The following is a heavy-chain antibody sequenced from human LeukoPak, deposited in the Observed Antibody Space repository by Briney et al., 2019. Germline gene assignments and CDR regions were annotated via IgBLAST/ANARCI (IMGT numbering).Heavy chain of an antibody. V-gene: IGHV3-23*01. J-gene: IGHJ3*01. CDR1: GFTFTSYA. CDR2: ISGSGGGT. Sequence: PGGSLRLSCAASGFTFTSYAMSWVRQAPGKGLEWVSGISGSGGGTYYADSVEGRFTISRDISKNTLYLQLNSLRAEDTAVYFCARDLRTLDAFDVWGQGTMXIVSS. CDR3: ARDLRTLDAFDV.